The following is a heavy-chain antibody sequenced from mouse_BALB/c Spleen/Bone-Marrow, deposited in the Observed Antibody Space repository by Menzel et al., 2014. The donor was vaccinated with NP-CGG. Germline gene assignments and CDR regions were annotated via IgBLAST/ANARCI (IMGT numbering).Heavy chain of an antibody. CDR3: ARDDYYAMDY. CDR1: GFTFTDYY. J-gene: IGHJ4*01. Sequence: EVKPMESGGGLVQPGGSLRLSCATSGFTFTDYYMSWVRQPPGKALEWLGFIRNKANGYTTEYSASVKGRFTISRDNSQSILYLQMNTLRAEDSATYYCARDDYYAMDYWGQGTSVTVSS. V-gene: IGHV7-3*02. CDR2: IRNKANGYTT.